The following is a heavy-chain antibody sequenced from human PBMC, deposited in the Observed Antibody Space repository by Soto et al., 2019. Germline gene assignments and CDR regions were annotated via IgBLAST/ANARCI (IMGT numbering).Heavy chain of an antibody. CDR1: GGSFSGYY. J-gene: IGHJ6*02. Sequence: TETLSLTCAVYGGSFSGYYWSWIRQPPGKGLEWIGEINHSGSTNYNPSLKSRVTISVDTSKNQFSLKLSSVTAADTAVYYCVTGRGYSYGYSYYYYGMDVWGQGXTVTVYS. D-gene: IGHD5-18*01. CDR2: INHSGST. CDR3: VTGRGYSYGYSYYYYGMDV. V-gene: IGHV4-34*01.